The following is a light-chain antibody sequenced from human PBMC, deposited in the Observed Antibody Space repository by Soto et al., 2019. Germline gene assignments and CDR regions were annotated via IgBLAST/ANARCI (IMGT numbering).Light chain of an antibody. CDR1: SSGVGVSNY. Sequence: QSALTQPRSVSGSPGQSVTISCTGASSGVGVSNYVSWYRQHPGKAPKLLIFDVNKRPSGVPDRFSGSKSGSTASLTVSGLQTEDEADYYCNSYVAGSNVFGTGTKLTVL. V-gene: IGLV2-11*01. J-gene: IGLJ1*01. CDR3: NSYVAGSNV. CDR2: DVN.